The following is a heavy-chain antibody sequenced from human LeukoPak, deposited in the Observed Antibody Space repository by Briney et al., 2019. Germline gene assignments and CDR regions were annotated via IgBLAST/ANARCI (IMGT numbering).Heavy chain of an antibody. D-gene: IGHD3-10*01. Sequence: PGGSLRLSCAASGFTFSSYAMSWVRQAPGKGLEWVSAISGSGGSKYYADSVKGRFTISRDNSKNTRYRQMNSLRAEDTAVYYCSKGREGGPISMVRGLIIRGGYFDLWGQGNLVTVSS. J-gene: IGHJ4*02. CDR1: GFTFSSYA. V-gene: IGHV3-23*01. CDR3: SKGREGGPISMVRGLIIRGGYFDL. CDR2: ISGSGGSK.